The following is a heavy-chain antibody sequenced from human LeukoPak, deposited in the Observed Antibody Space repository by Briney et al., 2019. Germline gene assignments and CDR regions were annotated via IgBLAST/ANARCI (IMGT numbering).Heavy chain of an antibody. CDR3: ARAVGYFDWLPLFDY. CDR2: IYYSGST. J-gene: IGHJ4*02. Sequence: SETLSLTCSVSGGSISSYYWSWIRQPPGKGLEWIGYIYYSGSTNYNPSLKSRVTISVDTSRNQFSLKLTPVTAADTAVYYCARAVGYFDWLPLFDYWGQGTLATVSS. D-gene: IGHD3-9*01. V-gene: IGHV4-59*01. CDR1: GGSISSYY.